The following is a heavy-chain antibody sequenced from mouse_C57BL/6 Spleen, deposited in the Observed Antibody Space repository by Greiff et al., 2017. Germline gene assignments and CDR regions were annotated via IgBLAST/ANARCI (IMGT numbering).Heavy chain of an antibody. CDR2: IDPSDSYT. CDR1: GYTFTSYW. J-gene: IGHJ1*03. D-gene: IGHD1-1*01. CDR3: ARSTYYGSSSRSFDV. V-gene: IGHV1-69*01. Sequence: QVQLQQPGAELVMPGASVKLSCKASGYTFTSYWMHWVKQRPGQGLEWIGEIDPSDSYTNYNQKFKGKSTLTVDKSSSTAYMQLSSLTSEDSAVDYCARSTYYGSSSRSFDVWGTGTTVTVSS.